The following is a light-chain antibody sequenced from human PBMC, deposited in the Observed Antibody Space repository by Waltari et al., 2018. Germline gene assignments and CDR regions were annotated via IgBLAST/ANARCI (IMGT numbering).Light chain of an antibody. Sequence: QSVLTQPPSVSAAPGQTGRISCSGSSPNVGSNYGYWYQQLPGKVPKLLIYDNDPRPPGIPDRFCGSKSGTSATLGITGLQTGDEGAYYGVAWDSSLTSVFFGGGTKLTVL. J-gene: IGLJ2*01. CDR1: SPNVGSNY. CDR2: DND. V-gene: IGLV1-51*01. CDR3: VAWDSSLTSVF.